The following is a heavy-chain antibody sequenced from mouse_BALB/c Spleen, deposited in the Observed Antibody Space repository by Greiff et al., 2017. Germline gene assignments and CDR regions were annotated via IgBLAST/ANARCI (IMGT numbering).Heavy chain of an antibody. CDR3: ARAGDYDDAMDY. Sequence: EVKLVESGGGLVKPGGSLKLSCAASGFTFSSYAMSWVRQSPEKRLEWVAEISSGGSYTYYPDTVTGRFTISRDNAKNTLYLEMSSLRSEDTAMYYCARAGDYDDAMDYWGQGTSVTVSS. J-gene: IGHJ4*01. V-gene: IGHV5-9-4*01. CDR1: GFTFSSYA. CDR2: ISSGGSYT. D-gene: IGHD2-4*01.